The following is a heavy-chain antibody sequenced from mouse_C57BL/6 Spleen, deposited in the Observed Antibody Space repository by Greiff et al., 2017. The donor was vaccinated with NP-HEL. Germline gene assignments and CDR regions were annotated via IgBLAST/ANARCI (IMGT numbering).Heavy chain of an antibody. J-gene: IGHJ4*01. V-gene: IGHV14-3*01. CDR3: ARGRYYGSSFYAMDY. CDR1: GFNIKNTY. CDR2: IDPANGNT. Sequence: VQLKESVAELVRPGASVKLSCTASGFNIKNTYMHWVKQRPEQGLEWIGRIDPANGNTKYAPKFQGKGNINADTTSNTAYQQLSSLTSEDTAIYYCARGRYYGSSFYAMDYWGQGTSVTVSS. D-gene: IGHD1-1*01.